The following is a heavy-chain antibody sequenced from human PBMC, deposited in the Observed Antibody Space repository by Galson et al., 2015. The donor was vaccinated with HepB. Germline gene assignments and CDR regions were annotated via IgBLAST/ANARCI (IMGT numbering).Heavy chain of an antibody. CDR3: AKRRGRMFQFSNHYSYYAMDV. V-gene: IGHV3-23*01. CDR1: GITFTSYA. D-gene: IGHD3-10*02. Sequence: SLRLSCAASGITFTSYAMGWVRQAPGKGLEWVSGIIGSGGSTYYADSVEGRFTISRDNSKNTLFLQMNNVRAEDTAVYYCAKRRGRMFQFSNHYSYYAMDVWRQGTTVTVSS. J-gene: IGHJ6*02. CDR2: IIGSGGST.